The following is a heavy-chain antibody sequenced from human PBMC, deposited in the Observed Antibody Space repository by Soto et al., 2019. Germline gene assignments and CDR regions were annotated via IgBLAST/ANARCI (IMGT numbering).Heavy chain of an antibody. J-gene: IGHJ4*02. CDR2: IIPIFGTA. Sequence: ASVKVSCKASGGTFSSYAISWVRQAPGQGLEWMGGIIPIFGTANYAQKFQGRVTITADESTSTAYMELSSLRSEDTAVYYCARRITIFGHYFAFDYWGQGTLVTVSS. V-gene: IGHV1-69*13. CDR3: ARRITIFGHYFAFDY. CDR1: GGTFSSYA. D-gene: IGHD3-3*01.